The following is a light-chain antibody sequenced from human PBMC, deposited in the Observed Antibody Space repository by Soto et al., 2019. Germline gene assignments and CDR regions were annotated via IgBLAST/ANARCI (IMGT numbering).Light chain of an antibody. J-gene: IGKJ4*01. CDR3: QKYNRAPLT. CDR2: AAS. V-gene: IGKV1-27*01. CDR1: QDISNY. Sequence: DIQMTQSPSSLSASVGETVTITCRASQDISNYLAWYQQKPGRVPKVLIYAASTLQSGVPSRFSAIGSGTYFTLTISSLQPEDVATYYCQKYNRAPLTFGGGTKVDIK.